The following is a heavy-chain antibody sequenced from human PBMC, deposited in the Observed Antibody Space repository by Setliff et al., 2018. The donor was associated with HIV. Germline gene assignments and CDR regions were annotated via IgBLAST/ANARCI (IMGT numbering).Heavy chain of an antibody. CDR1: GGTFSSYG. Sequence: SVKVSCKASGGTFSSYGISWVRQAPGQGLEWMGGIIPSFDITNYAQKFRGRVTITADKSTSTAYMELSSLRSEDTAVYYCARALTSGGFYYYYMDVWGKGTTVTVSS. J-gene: IGHJ6*03. CDR2: IIPSFDIT. D-gene: IGHD3-9*01. V-gene: IGHV1-69*10. CDR3: ARALTSGGFYYYYMDV.